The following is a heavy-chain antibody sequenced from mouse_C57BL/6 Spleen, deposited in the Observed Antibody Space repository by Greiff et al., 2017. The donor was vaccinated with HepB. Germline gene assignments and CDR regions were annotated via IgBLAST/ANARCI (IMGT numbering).Heavy chain of an antibody. Sequence: EVKLVASGGGLVKPGGSLKLSCAASGFTFSDYGMHWVRQAPEKGLEWVAYISSGSSTIYYADTVKGRFTISRDNAKNTLFLQMTSRRSEDTAMYYCARDSSYYFSYARDYWGQGTSVTVSS. J-gene: IGHJ4*01. CDR2: ISSGSSTI. CDR1: GFTFSDYG. V-gene: IGHV5-17*01. CDR3: ARDSSYYFSYARDY. D-gene: IGHD1-1*01.